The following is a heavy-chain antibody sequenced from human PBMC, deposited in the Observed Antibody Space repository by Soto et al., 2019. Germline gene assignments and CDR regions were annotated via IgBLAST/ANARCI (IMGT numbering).Heavy chain of an antibody. CDR1: GFTFSICA. CDR2: IIDSGAST. Sequence: GGSLRLSCSASGFTFSICAMGWVRQAQGKGLEWVSDIIDSGASTYYADSVKGRFTISRDNSKSTLYLQMNSLRAEDTALYYSAKGRSYYYYYGVDVWGQGTTVTVSS. J-gene: IGHJ6*02. V-gene: IGHV3-23*01. CDR3: AKGRSYYYYYGVDV.